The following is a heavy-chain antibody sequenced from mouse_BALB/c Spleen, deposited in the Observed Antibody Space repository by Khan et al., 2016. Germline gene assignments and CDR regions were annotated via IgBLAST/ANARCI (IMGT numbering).Heavy chain of an antibody. CDR3: ASYYDYDGGFAY. V-gene: IGHV2-6-7*01. J-gene: IGHJ3*01. Sequence: QVTLKESGPGLVAPSQSLSITCTVSGFSLTGFSVNWVRQPPGKALEWLGMIWGDGSTDYNSALNSRLSFNRDDSKSQVFLKMNSLQTDDTARYFCASYYDYDGGFAYWGQGTLVTVSA. CDR2: IWGDGST. CDR1: GFSLTGFS. D-gene: IGHD2-4*01.